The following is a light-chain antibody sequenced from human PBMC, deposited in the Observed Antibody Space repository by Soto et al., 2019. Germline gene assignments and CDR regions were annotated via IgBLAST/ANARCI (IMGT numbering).Light chain of an antibody. CDR3: QQYNNWPPT. CDR1: QSVSSY. J-gene: IGKJ4*01. Sequence: ELVMTQSPATLSVSPGERVTLSCRASQSVSSYLAWYQQKPGQTPRLLIYGASTRATGVPARFSGSGSETDFTLTISSLLSEDLAVYYCQQYNNWPPTFGGGTKLEIK. V-gene: IGKV3-15*01. CDR2: GAS.